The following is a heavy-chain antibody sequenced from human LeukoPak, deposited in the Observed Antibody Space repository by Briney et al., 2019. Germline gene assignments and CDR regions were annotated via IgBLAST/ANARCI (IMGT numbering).Heavy chain of an antibody. J-gene: IGHJ4*02. CDR2: IWYDGSNK. CDR1: GFTFSSYG. Sequence: GGSLRPSCAASGFTFSSYGMHWVRQAPGKGLEWVAVIWYDGSNKYYADSVKGRFTISRDNSKNTLYLQMNSLRAEDTAVYYCARRMVRGVMSLDYWGQGTLVTVSS. V-gene: IGHV3-33*01. D-gene: IGHD3-10*01. CDR3: ARRMVRGVMSLDY.